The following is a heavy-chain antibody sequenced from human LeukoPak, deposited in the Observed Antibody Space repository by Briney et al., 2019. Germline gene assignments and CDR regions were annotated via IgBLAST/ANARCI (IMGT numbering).Heavy chain of an antibody. D-gene: IGHD6-13*01. J-gene: IGHJ6*02. Sequence: GGSLRLSCAASGFTFSSYGMHWVRQAPGKGLEWVAVIWYDGSNKYYADSVKGRFTISRDNSKNTLYLQMNSLRAEDTAAYYCARDRIAAAAKNYYYYGMDVWGQGTTVTVSS. V-gene: IGHV3-33*01. CDR1: GFTFSSYG. CDR3: ARDRIAAAAKNYYYYGMDV. CDR2: IWYDGSNK.